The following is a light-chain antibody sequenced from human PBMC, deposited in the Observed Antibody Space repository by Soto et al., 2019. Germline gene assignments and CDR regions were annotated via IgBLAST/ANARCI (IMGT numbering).Light chain of an antibody. CDR2: EDS. CDR1: SSDVGRYNR. CDR3: RSYTTGTWPVYV. V-gene: IGLV2-18*02. Sequence: QSALTQPPCVSGSPGQSVTISFTGTSSDVGRYNRISWYQQPPGTAPRLIMFEDSNRPSGISNRFSGSKSGSTASLTISGLQADDEADYYCRSYTTGTWPVYVFGGGTKVTVL. J-gene: IGLJ1*01.